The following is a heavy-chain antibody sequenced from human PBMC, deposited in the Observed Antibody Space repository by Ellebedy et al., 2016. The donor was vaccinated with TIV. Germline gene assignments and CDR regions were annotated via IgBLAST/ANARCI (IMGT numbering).Heavy chain of an antibody. CDR1: GFTFTTYA. D-gene: IGHD3-3*01. Sequence: GGSLRLSXAASGFTFTTYAMRWVRQAPGKGLEWVSGINWNGGSTGYADSVKGRFTISRDNAKNSLYLQMNSLRDEDTAVYYCAREGSVFGVVIIQDYYYGMDVWGQGTTVTVSS. CDR2: INWNGGST. CDR3: AREGSVFGVVIIQDYYYGMDV. J-gene: IGHJ6*02. V-gene: IGHV3-20*03.